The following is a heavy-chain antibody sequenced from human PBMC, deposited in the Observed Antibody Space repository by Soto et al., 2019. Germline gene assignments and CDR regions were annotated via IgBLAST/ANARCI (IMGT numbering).Heavy chain of an antibody. D-gene: IGHD6-19*01. J-gene: IGHJ4*02. CDR1: GYSFTSYW. Sequence: EVQLVQSGAEVKKPGESLRISCKGSGYSFTSYWISWVRQMPGKGLEWMGRIDPSDSYTNYSPSFQGHVTISADKSISTAYLQWSSLKASDTAMYYCAGSHSSGWPYNEFDYWGQGTLVTVSS. CDR3: AGSHSSGWPYNEFDY. CDR2: IDPSDSYT. V-gene: IGHV5-10-1*03.